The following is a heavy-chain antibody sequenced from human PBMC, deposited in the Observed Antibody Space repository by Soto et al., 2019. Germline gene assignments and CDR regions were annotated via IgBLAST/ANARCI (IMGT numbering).Heavy chain of an antibody. CDR2: MNQDGSEE. J-gene: IGHJ4*02. V-gene: IGHV3-7*01. CDR1: GFTFNNYW. CDR3: ARTYYYDSSGYYPPLYYFDY. Sequence: GGSLRLSCAASGFTFNNYWMTWVRQAPGKGLEWVANMNQDGSEEYYVDSVKGRFTISRDNAKNSLYLQMNSLRDEDTAVYYCARTYYYDSSGYYPPLYYFDYWGQGTLVTVSS. D-gene: IGHD3-22*01.